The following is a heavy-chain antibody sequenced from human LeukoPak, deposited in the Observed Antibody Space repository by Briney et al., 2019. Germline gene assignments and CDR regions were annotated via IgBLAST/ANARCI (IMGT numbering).Heavy chain of an antibody. D-gene: IGHD4-17*01. Sequence: SETLSLTCTVSGGSISSSSYYWGWIRQPPGKGLEWIGYIYYSGSTNYNPSLKSRVTISVDTSKNQFSLKLSSVTAADTAVYYCARSDGDYVDYWGQGTLVTVSS. V-gene: IGHV4-61*05. CDR2: IYYSGST. J-gene: IGHJ4*02. CDR3: ARSDGDYVDY. CDR1: GGSISSSSYY.